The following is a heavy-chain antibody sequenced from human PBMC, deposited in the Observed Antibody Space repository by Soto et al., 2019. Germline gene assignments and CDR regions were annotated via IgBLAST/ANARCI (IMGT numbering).Heavy chain of an antibody. D-gene: IGHD1-26*01. CDR2: IDGSGST. V-gene: IGHV4-34*01. CDR1: SESLSGYY. CDR3: VGARGRLVGFDY. Sequence: QVQLQQWGAGLLKPSETLSLTCAVNSESLSGYYWSWIRQSPGKGLEWIGEIDGSGSTNYSPSLRSRVAMSVDTSKNHFSLNLNSVSAADTAAYYCVGARGRLVGFDYWGQGTLVTVSS. J-gene: IGHJ4*02.